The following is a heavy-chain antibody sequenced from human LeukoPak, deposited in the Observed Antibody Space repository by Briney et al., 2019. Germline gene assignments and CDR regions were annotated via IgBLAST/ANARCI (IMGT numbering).Heavy chain of an antibody. D-gene: IGHD3-22*01. V-gene: IGHV4-30-2*01. CDR3: ARVHYYDSSGAYFDY. J-gene: IGHJ4*02. CDR2: IYHSGST. CDR1: GGFISSGGYP. Sequence: SETLSLTCAVSGGFISSGGYPWSWIRQPPGKGLEWIGYIYHSGSTYYNPSLKSRVTISVDRSKNQFSLKLSSVTAADTAVYYCARVHYYDSSGAYFDYWGQGTLVTVSS.